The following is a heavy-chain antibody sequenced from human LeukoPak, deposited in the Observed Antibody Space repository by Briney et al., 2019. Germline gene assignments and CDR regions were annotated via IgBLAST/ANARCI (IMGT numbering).Heavy chain of an antibody. V-gene: IGHV4-59*01. D-gene: IGHD6-6*01. J-gene: IGHJ6*03. CDR3: ARDWGVSARPGYMDV. CDR1: GGSISNYY. CDR2: IYYSGST. Sequence: SETQSLTCTVSGGSISNYYWSWIRQPPGKGLEWIGYIYYSGSTKYNPSLKSRVTISVDTSKNQFSLRLSPVTAADTAVYYCARDWGVSARPGYMDVWGKGTTVTVSS.